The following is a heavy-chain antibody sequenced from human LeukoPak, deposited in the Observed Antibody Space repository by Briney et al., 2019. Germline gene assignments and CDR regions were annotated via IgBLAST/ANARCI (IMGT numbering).Heavy chain of an antibody. J-gene: IGHJ2*01. Sequence: GGSLRLSCAASGFTFRNYAMHWVRQAPGKGLEWVAVIWYDGSDKYYADSVKGRFTTSRDKSKNTLYLQMNSLRAEDTAVYFCARDLAVGRWPLWRFDLWGRGTLVTVSS. CDR2: IWYDGSDK. CDR1: GFTFRNYA. V-gene: IGHV3-33*01. D-gene: IGHD5-24*01. CDR3: ARDLAVGRWPLWRFDL.